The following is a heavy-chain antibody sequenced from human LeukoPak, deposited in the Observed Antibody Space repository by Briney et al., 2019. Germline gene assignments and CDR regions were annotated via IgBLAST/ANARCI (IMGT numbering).Heavy chain of an antibody. CDR1: GGSLSGYY. CDR3: ARCGVVVVPAAMGHWFDP. Sequence: PSETLSLTCAVYGGSLSGYYWSWIRQPPGKGLEWIGEINHSGSTNYNPSLKSRVTISVDTSKNQFSLKLSSVTAADTAVYYCARCGVVVVPAAMGHWFDPWGQGTLVTVSS. D-gene: IGHD2-2*01. CDR2: INHSGST. J-gene: IGHJ5*02. V-gene: IGHV4-34*01.